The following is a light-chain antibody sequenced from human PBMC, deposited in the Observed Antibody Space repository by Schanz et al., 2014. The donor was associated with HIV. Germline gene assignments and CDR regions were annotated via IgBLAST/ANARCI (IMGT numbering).Light chain of an antibody. Sequence: QSALTQPASVSGSPGQSITLSCTGTSNDIGFYSYVSWYQQHPGKAPKLIIYDVTYRPSGVSNRFSGSKSGNTASLTISGLQAEDEAEYYCSSFAGRRNLLFGGGTKLTVL. CDR1: SNDIGFYSY. CDR2: DVT. CDR3: SSFAGRRNLL. J-gene: IGLJ3*02. V-gene: IGLV2-14*01.